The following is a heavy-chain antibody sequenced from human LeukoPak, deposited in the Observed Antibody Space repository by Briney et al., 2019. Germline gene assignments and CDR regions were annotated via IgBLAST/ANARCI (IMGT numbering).Heavy chain of an antibody. CDR1: GFTFSNYW. Sequence: GGSLRLSCAASGFTFSNYWMSWVRQAPGKGLEWVANIKEDGSEKYYVDSVKGRFTISRDNSKNTLYLQMNSLRAEDTAVYYCAKWFGFVGAIDYWGQGTLVTVSS. V-gene: IGHV3-7*03. CDR3: AKWFGFVGAIDY. D-gene: IGHD3-10*01. CDR2: IKEDGSEK. J-gene: IGHJ4*02.